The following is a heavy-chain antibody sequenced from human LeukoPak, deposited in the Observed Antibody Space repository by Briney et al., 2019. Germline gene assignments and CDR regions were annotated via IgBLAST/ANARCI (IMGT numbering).Heavy chain of an antibody. V-gene: IGHV4-39*01. CDR3: ARLSSSGWFTFDY. J-gene: IGHJ4*02. Sequence: SETLSLTCTVSGGSISSSSYYWGWIRQPPGKGLEWIGSISYSGSTYYNPSLKSRVTISVDTSKSQISLKLSSVTAADTAVYYCARLSSSGWFTFDYWGQGTLVTVSS. D-gene: IGHD6-19*01. CDR2: ISYSGST. CDR1: GGSISSSSYY.